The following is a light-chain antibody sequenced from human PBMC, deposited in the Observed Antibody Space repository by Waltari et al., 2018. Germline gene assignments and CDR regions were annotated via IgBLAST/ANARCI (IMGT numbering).Light chain of an antibody. J-gene: IGKJ1*01. Sequence: DIQMTQSPSSLSASVGDRVTITCRASQTISSYLNWYQQKPGKAPHCLIYTASSLQSGVPSRFSGSGSGTDFTLTISSLQPEDFATYYCQQSSSTPPWTFGQGTKVEIK. CDR3: QQSSSTPPWT. V-gene: IGKV1-39*01. CDR1: QTISSY. CDR2: TAS.